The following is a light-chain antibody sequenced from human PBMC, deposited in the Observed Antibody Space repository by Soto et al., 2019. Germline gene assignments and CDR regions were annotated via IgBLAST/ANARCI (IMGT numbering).Light chain of an antibody. V-gene: IGLV2-14*01. CDR1: SVDIDAYNY. Sequence: QSVLTQPASVSGSPGQSITISCTGTSVDIDAYNYVSWYQQHPGKAPKLMIYDVSNRPSGISNRFSGSKSGNTASLTISGLQAEDEADHYCGSYTTSSNYVFGTGTKVTVL. CDR2: DVS. J-gene: IGLJ1*01. CDR3: GSYTTSSNYV.